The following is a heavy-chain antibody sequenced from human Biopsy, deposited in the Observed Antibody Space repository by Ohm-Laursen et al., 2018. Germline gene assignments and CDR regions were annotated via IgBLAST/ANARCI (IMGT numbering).Heavy chain of an antibody. CDR1: GFSLSARRMC. J-gene: IGHJ6*02. D-gene: IGHD2-2*01. V-gene: IGHV2-70*16. CDR2: VGWDDYK. CDR3: ARTPIVIVPAGLVYRHRRHLQGMDV. Sequence: TQTLTLTCSFSGFSLSARRMCVSWIRQAPGKALERLARVGWDDYKVHSASLQTKLSISKDTSNDQVVLTVNNVDPADTATYYCARTPIVIVPAGLVYRHRRHLQGMDVWGQGIAVTVS.